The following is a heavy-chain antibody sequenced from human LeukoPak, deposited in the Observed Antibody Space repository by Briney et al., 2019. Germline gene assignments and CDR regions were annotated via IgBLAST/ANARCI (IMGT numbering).Heavy chain of an antibody. Sequence: SETLSLTCTVSGGSISSHYWSWIRQPPGKGLEWIGYIYYSGSTNYNPSLKSRVTISVDTSKNQFSLKLSSVTAADTAVYYCAREGVGSTGVDYWGQGTLVTVSS. CDR2: IYYSGST. J-gene: IGHJ4*02. CDR3: AREGVGSTGVDY. D-gene: IGHD4-17*01. V-gene: IGHV4-59*11. CDR1: GGSISSHY.